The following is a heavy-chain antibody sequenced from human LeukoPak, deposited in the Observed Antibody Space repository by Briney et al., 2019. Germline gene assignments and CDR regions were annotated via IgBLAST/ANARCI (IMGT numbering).Heavy chain of an antibody. D-gene: IGHD6-13*01. Sequence: SETLSLTCAVYGGSFSGYYWSWIRQPPGKGLEWIGEINHSGSTNYNPSLKSRVTISVDTSKNQFSLKLSSVTAADTAVYYCARVKAVAAAGPNRFDPWGQGTLVTVSS. CDR2: INHSGST. J-gene: IGHJ5*02. V-gene: IGHV4-34*01. CDR1: GGSFSGYY. CDR3: ARVKAVAAAGPNRFDP.